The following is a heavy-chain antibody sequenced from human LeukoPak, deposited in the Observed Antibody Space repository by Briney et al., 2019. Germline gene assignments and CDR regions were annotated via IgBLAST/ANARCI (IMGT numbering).Heavy chain of an antibody. J-gene: IGHJ4*02. Sequence: SETLSLTCTVSGGSLNNHYWSWIRQTPGKGLGWIGYIYSSGSKNYNPSLKSRVTISVDTSKNQIPLNLSSVTAADTAVYYCARDRPPYYFDYWGQGTLVTVSS. CDR3: ARDRPPYYFDY. CDR2: IYSSGSK. V-gene: IGHV4-59*11. CDR1: GGSLNNHY.